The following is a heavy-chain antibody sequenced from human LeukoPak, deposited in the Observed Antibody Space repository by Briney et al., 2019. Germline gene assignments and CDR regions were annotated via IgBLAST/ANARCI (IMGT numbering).Heavy chain of an antibody. CDR2: ISSSSSYI. V-gene: IGHV3-21*01. CDR3: ARDMSSGWYRKLDY. Sequence: GGSLRLSCAASGFTFSSYSMNWVRQAPGKGLAWVSSISSSSSYISYADSVKGRFTISRDNAKNSLYLQMNSLRAEDTAVYYCARDMSSGWYRKLDYWGQGTLVTVSS. D-gene: IGHD6-19*01. CDR1: GFTFSSYS. J-gene: IGHJ4*02.